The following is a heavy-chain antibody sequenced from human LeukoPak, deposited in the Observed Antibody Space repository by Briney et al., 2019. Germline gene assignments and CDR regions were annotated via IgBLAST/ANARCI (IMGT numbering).Heavy chain of an antibody. CDR3: ARGTMVQGVIISTPVEDY. J-gene: IGHJ4*02. CDR2: ISAYNGNT. Sequence: ASVKVSCKASVYTFTSYGISWVRQAPGQGLEWMGWISAYNGNTNYAQKLQGRVTMTTDTSTSTAYMELRSLRSDDTAVCYCARGTMVQGVIISTPVEDYWGQGTLVTVSS. V-gene: IGHV1-18*01. CDR1: VYTFTSYG. D-gene: IGHD3-10*01.